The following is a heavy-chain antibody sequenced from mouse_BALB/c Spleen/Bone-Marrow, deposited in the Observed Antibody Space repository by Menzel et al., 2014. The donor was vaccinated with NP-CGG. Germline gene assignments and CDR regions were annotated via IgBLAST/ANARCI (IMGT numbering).Heavy chain of an antibody. D-gene: IGHD1-1*01. CDR2: INPSSGYT. Sequence: LVESGAELARPGASVKMSCKASGYTFTSYTMHWVKQRPGQGLEWTGYINPSSGYTNYNQKFKDKATLTADKSSSTAYMQLSSLTSEDSAVYYCARSLRWYFDVWGAGTTVTVSS. V-gene: IGHV1-4*01. J-gene: IGHJ1*01. CDR1: GYTFTSYT. CDR3: ARSLRWYFDV.